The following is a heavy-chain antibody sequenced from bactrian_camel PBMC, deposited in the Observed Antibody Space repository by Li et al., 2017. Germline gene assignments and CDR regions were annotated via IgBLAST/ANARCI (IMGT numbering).Heavy chain of an antibody. CDR3: VTDPLGGCNWYNLVYFAH. Sequence: QVQLVESGGGSVQAGVSLRLSCQATGDTSRHCLGWWRRLPGQAREGLVAINRDGTTSYADSVKGRFTIVKDSAKNTLYLDMNSLKAEDSAMYYCVTDPLGGCNWYNLVYFAHRGPGTQVTVS. CDR1: GDTSRHC. J-gene: IGHJ4*01. CDR2: INRDGTT. V-gene: IGHV3S55*01. D-gene: IGHD6*01.